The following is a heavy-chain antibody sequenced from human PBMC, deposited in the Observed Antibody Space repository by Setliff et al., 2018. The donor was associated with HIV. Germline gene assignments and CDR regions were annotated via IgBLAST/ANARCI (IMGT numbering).Heavy chain of an antibody. V-gene: IGHV4-38-2*01. Sequence: SETLSLTCGVSGYSLTSGYYWGWIRQPPGKGLEWIGSIHDSGRTYYNPSLKSRVTISVDTSKNQFSLNLSSVTAADTAVYYCARFSTGYLNNYFDYWGQGTQVTVSS. CDR2: IHDSGRT. CDR1: GYSLTSGYY. J-gene: IGHJ4*02. D-gene: IGHD3-22*01. CDR3: ARFSTGYLNNYFDY.